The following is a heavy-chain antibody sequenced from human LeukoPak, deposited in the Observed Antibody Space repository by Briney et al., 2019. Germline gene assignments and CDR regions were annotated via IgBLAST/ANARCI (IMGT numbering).Heavy chain of an antibody. CDR3: ARDQTVRSWYFDL. D-gene: IGHD4-17*01. CDR1: GAFISSGHW. J-gene: IGHJ2*01. CDR2: IFHTGST. Sequence: PSGTLSLTCAVSGAFISSGHWWSWVRQSPGKGLEWIGEIFHTGSTDYNPSLKSRVTISVDKSKNQFSLKITSVTAVDTAVYYCARDQTVRSWYFDLWGRGTLITVSS. V-gene: IGHV4-4*02.